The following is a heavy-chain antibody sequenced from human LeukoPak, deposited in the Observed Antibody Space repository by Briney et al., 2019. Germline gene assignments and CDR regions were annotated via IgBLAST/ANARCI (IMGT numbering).Heavy chain of an antibody. D-gene: IGHD6-19*01. J-gene: IGHJ3*02. CDR1: GFTFGYYG. Sequence: WGSLRLCCAASGFTFGYYGMSSVRQAPGKGLEWVSGINWNGGSTGYADSVKGRFTISRDNAKNSLYLQMNSLRAEDTAWFYSGEEVPPGCCSGWYLSGAFHIGCQGTRVTATS. CDR2: INWNGGST. CDR3: GEEVPPGCCSGWYLSGAFHI. V-gene: IGHV3-20*04.